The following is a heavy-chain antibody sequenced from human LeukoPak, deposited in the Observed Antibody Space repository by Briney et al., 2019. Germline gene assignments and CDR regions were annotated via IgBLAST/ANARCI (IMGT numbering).Heavy chain of an antibody. J-gene: IGHJ4*02. CDR1: GFTFSSYA. Sequence: QTGGSLRLSCAASGFTFSSYAMSWVRQAPGKGLEWVSAISGSGGSTYYADSVKGRFTISRDNSKNTLYLQMNSLRAEDTAVYYCAKGGHCSSTSCYTGGPFDYWGQGTLVTVSS. D-gene: IGHD2-2*02. CDR2: ISGSGGST. V-gene: IGHV3-23*01. CDR3: AKGGHCSSTSCYTGGPFDY.